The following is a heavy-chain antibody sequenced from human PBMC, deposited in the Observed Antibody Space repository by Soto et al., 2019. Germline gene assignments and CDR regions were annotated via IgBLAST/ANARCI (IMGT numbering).Heavy chain of an antibody. J-gene: IGHJ5*02. D-gene: IGHD6-13*01. Sequence: ASVKVSCKASGYTFTSYYMHWVRQAPGQGLEWMGIINPSGGSTSYAQKFQGRVTMTRDTSTSTVYMELSSLRSEDTAVYYCARDGGHSSSWYGFDPWGQGTLVTAPQ. CDR2: INPSGGST. CDR3: ARDGGHSSSWYGFDP. V-gene: IGHV1-46*01. CDR1: GYTFTSYY.